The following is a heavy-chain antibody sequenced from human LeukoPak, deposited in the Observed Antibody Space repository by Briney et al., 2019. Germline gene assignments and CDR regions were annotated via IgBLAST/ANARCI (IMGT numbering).Heavy chain of an antibody. J-gene: IGHJ4*02. Sequence: GGSLRLSCAASGFTFSIYSMNWVRQAPGKGLEWVSSISSSNIYYADSLKGRLTISRDNAKNSLYLQMNSLRAEDTAVYYCARARNDYGDYVFDFWGQGTLVTVSS. CDR1: GFTFSIYS. CDR3: ARARNDYGDYVFDF. CDR2: ISSSNI. D-gene: IGHD4-17*01. V-gene: IGHV3-21*01.